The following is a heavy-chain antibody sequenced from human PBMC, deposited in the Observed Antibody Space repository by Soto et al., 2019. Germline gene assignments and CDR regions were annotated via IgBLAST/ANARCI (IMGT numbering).Heavy chain of an antibody. CDR2: TDYSGNT. V-gene: IGHV4-59*08. CDR3: ARAVGDPLYYLDY. J-gene: IGHJ4*02. CDR1: SDSISSYY. D-gene: IGHD6-19*01. Sequence: QVQLQESGPGLVRPSETLSLTCTVSSDSISSYYWIWIRQSPGKGLEWIGYTDYSGNTNYNPSLKSRVTISGDTSKNQCSLRLSSLTAADTAVYYCARAVGDPLYYLDYWGQGTLVTVSS.